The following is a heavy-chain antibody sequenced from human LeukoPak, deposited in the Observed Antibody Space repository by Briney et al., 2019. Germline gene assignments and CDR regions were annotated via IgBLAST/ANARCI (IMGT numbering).Heavy chain of an antibody. V-gene: IGHV1-18*01. CDR1: GYTFTSYG. CDR2: ISAYNGNT. CDR3: ARDPDNWNSNWFDP. Sequence: GASVKVSCKASGYTFTSYGISWVRQATGQGLEWMGWISAYNGNTNYAQKLQGRVTMTTDTFTSTTYMELRSLRSDDTAVYYCARDPDNWNSNWFDPWGQGTLVTVSS. J-gene: IGHJ5*02. D-gene: IGHD1-7*01.